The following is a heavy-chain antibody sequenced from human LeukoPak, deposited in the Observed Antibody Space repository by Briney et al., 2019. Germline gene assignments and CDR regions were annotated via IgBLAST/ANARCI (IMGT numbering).Heavy chain of an antibody. CDR1: GGSISSYY. CDR3: ARISAYSGTYY. Sequence: SDTLSLTCTVSGGSISSYYWSWIRQPPGKGLEWIGYIYYSGSTNYNPSLKSRVTISVDTSKNQFSLKLSSVAAADTAVYYCARISAYSGTYYWGQGTLVTVSS. V-gene: IGHV4-59*08. J-gene: IGHJ4*02. D-gene: IGHD1-26*01. CDR2: IYYSGST.